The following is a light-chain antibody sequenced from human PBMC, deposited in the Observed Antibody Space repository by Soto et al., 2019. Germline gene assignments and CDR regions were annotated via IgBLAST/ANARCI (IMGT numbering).Light chain of an antibody. Sequence: DIQMTQSPSSLSASVGDRVTITCQESQDIRNYLNWYQQTPGKAPKIMIYDASNLETGVPSRFSGSGSWTDFTFTISSLQPEDIATYDCQQYDNLPLTFGGGTKVDIK. CDR1: QDIRNY. V-gene: IGKV1-33*01. CDR2: DAS. J-gene: IGKJ4*01. CDR3: QQYDNLPLT.